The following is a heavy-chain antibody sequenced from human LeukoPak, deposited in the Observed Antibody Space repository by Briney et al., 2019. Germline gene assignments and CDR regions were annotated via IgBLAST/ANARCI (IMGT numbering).Heavy chain of an antibody. J-gene: IGHJ3*02. CDR1: GYTLTELS. CDR2: FDPEDGET. V-gene: IGHV1-24*01. Sequence: ASVKVSCKVSGYTLTELSIHWVRQAPGKGLEWMGGFDPEDGETIYAQKFQGRVTMTEDTSTDTAYMELRSLRSDDTAVYYCVFDASIYYYGSGSYDAFDIWGQGTMVTVSS. D-gene: IGHD3-10*01. CDR3: VFDASIYYYGSGSYDAFDI.